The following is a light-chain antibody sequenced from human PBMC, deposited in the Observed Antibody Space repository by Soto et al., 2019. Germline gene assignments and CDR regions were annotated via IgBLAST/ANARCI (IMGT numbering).Light chain of an antibody. J-gene: IGKJ1*01. CDR1: QSISSW. Sequence: DIQMTQSPSTLSASVGDRVTITCRASQSISSWLAWYQQKPGKAPKRLIYNASSLESGIPSRFSGSGSGTEFTLTTSSLQTADFATYDCPQYNSYPVTFGQGTKVEIK. V-gene: IGKV1-5*01. CDR3: PQYNSYPVT. CDR2: NAS.